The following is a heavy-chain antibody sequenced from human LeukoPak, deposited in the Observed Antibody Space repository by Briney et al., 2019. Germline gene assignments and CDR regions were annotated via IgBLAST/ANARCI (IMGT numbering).Heavy chain of an antibody. V-gene: IGHV5-10-1*01. Sequence: GESLKISCKGSGYSFTSYWISWVRQMPGKGLEWMGRIDPSDSYTNYSPSFQGHVTISADKSISTAYLQWSSLKASDTAMYYCARLLVAGTLDHYYYGMDVWGQGTTVTVSS. CDR2: IDPSDSYT. CDR3: ARLLVAGTLDHYYYGMDV. CDR1: GYSFTSYW. J-gene: IGHJ6*02. D-gene: IGHD6-19*01.